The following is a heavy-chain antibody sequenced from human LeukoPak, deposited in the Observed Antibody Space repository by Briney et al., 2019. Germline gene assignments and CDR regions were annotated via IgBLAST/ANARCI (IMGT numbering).Heavy chain of an antibody. CDR1: GGSISSSSYY. V-gene: IGHV4-39*07. Sequence: PSETLSLTCTVSGGSISSSSYYWVWLRQPPGMGREWIGSIDYSWSTYYNPSLKSRITISVDTSKNQLSLKLSSVTEAATAVYYCARGYYDSSGYYYVQDAFDIWGQGTMVTASS. CDR2: IDYSWST. J-gene: IGHJ3*02. D-gene: IGHD3-22*01. CDR3: ARGYYDSSGYYYVQDAFDI.